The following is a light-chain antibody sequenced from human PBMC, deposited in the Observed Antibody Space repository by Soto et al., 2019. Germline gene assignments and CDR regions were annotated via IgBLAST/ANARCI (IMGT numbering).Light chain of an antibody. V-gene: IGLV1-44*01. CDR2: NNN. CDR1: RSNIGNNA. CDR3: ATWDDSLNARGV. Sequence: QSVLTQTPSASGTPGQTVTISCSGSRSNIGNNAVSWYQQFPGTAPKLLIYNNNQRPSGVPDRFSGSKSGTSASLPISGLQSEDEADYYCATWDDSLNARGVFGGGTQLTVL. J-gene: IGLJ3*02.